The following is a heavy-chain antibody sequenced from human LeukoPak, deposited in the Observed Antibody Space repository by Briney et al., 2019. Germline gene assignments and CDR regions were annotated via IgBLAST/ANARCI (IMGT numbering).Heavy chain of an antibody. CDR2: IYYSGST. V-gene: IGHV4-31*03. J-gene: IGHJ4*02. Sequence: SQTLSLTCTVSGGSISSGGYYWSWIRQHPGKGLEWIGYIYYSGSTYYNPSLKSRVTISVDTSKHQFSLKLSSVTAADTAVYYCARGSYYYDSSGYYYYFDYWGQGTLVTVSS. CDR1: GGSISSGGYY. CDR3: ARGSYYYDSSGYYYYFDY. D-gene: IGHD3-22*01.